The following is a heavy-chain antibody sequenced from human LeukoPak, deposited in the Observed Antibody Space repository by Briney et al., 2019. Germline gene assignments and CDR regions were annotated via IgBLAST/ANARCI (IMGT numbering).Heavy chain of an antibody. CDR2: IIPILGIA. D-gene: IGHD3-10*01. V-gene: IGHV1-69*04. CDR1: GGTFSSYA. CDR3: AREVGLWFGEPDPHFDY. Sequence: GASVKVSCKASGGTFSSYAISWVRQAPGQGLEWMGRIIPILGIANYAQKFQGRVTITADKSTSTAFMELSRLRSDDTAVYYCAREVGLWFGEPDPHFDYWGQGTLVTVSS. J-gene: IGHJ4*02.